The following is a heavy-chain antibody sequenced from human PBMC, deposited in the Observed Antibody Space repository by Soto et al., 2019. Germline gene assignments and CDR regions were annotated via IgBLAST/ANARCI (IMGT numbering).Heavy chain of an antibody. V-gene: IGHV4-31*03. J-gene: IGHJ4*02. D-gene: IGHD3-16*01. Sequence: SETLSLTCTVSGGSISSGGYYWSWIRQHPGKGLEWIGYIYYSGSTYYNPSLKSRVTMSVDTSANQFSLTLNSVTAADTAVYYCARGGGNPASTNDFWGQGALVTVSS. CDR2: IYYSGST. CDR1: GGSISSGGYY. CDR3: ARGGGNPASTNDF.